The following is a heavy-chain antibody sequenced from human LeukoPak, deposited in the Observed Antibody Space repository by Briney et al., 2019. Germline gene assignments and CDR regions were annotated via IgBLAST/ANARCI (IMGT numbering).Heavy chain of an antibody. V-gene: IGHV1-2*02. CDR1: GYSFIYYY. CDR2: NNPNSGVT. J-gene: IGHJ4*02. D-gene: IGHD1-26*01. Sequence: ASVKVSCKASGYSFIYYYLHWVRQAPGQGREWMGWNNPNSGVTNYAQKFQGRVTMTRDTSISTAYMELSRLSSDDTAVYYCVRDHDTTLDYWGQGTLITVSS. CDR3: VRDHDTTLDY.